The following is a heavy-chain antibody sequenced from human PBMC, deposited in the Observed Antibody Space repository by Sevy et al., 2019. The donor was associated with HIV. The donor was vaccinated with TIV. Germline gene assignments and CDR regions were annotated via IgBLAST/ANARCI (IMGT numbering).Heavy chain of an antibody. CDR2: ISSSSSYI. J-gene: IGHJ4*02. D-gene: IGHD3-9*01. CDR3: AREDILTGSSYF. Sequence: GGSLRLSCAASGFTFSSYGMNWVRQAPGKGLEWVSSISSSSSYIYYADSVKGRFTISRDNAKNSLYLQMNSLRAEDTAVYYCAREDILTGSSYFWGQGTLVTVSS. CDR1: GFTFSSYG. V-gene: IGHV3-21*01.